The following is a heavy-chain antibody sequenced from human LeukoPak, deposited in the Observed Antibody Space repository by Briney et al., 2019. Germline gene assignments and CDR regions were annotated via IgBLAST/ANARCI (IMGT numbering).Heavy chain of an antibody. J-gene: IGHJ6*03. D-gene: IGHD3-9*01. Sequence: PSETLSLTCTVSGGSISSSSYYWGWIRQPPGKGLEWIGSIYYSGSTYYNPSLKSRVTISVDTSKNQFSLKLSSVTAADTAVYYCARGFGYDILTGYEYYYYYYMDVWGKGTTVTISS. V-gene: IGHV4-39*01. CDR1: GGSISSSSYY. CDR3: ARGFGYDILTGYEYYYYYYMDV. CDR2: IYYSGST.